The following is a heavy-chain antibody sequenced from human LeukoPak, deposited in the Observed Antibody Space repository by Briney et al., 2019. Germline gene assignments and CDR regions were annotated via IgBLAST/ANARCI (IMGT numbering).Heavy chain of an antibody. Sequence: PGGSLRLSCAASGFRFNTYWMSWVRQAPGKGLEWVANIKQDGNEKYYADSVKGRFTISRDNAKKSLYLQMNSLRAEDTAVYYCARGLGGWYAGCDYWGQGTLVTVSS. V-gene: IGHV3-7*04. CDR3: ARGLGGWYAGCDY. CDR1: GFRFNTYW. D-gene: IGHD6-19*01. J-gene: IGHJ4*02. CDR2: IKQDGNEK.